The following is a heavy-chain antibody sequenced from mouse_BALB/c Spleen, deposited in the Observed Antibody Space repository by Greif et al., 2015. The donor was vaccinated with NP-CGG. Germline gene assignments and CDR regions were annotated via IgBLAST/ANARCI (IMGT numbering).Heavy chain of an antibody. D-gene: IGHD2-14*01. Sequence: EVQLQQSGAELVKPGASVKLSCTASGFNIKDTYMHWVKQRPEQGLEWIGRIDPANGNTKYDPKFQGKATITADTSSNTAYLQLSSLTSEDTAVYYCARDRYDGWFAYWGQGTLVTVSA. J-gene: IGHJ3*01. V-gene: IGHV14-3*02. CDR1: GFNIKDTY. CDR3: ARDRYDGWFAY. CDR2: IDPANGNT.